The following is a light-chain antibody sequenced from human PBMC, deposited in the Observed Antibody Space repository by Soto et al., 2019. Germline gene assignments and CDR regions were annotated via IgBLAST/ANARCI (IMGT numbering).Light chain of an antibody. V-gene: IGLV2-11*01. J-gene: IGLJ2*01. CDR3: CSYAGSYTLGYVV. CDR2: DVS. Sequence: QSALTQPRSVSGSPGQSVTISCTGTSSDVGGYNYVSWYQQHPGKAPKLMIYDVSKRPSGVPDRFSGSKSGNTASLTISGLQAEDEADYYCCSYAGSYTLGYVVFGGGTQLTVL. CDR1: SSDVGGYNY.